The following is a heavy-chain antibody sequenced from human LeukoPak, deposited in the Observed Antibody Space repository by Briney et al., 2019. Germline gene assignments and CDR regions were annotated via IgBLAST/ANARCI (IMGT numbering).Heavy chain of an antibody. V-gene: IGHV3-23*01. J-gene: IGHJ4*02. CDR1: GFTFSSYA. CDR3: AKAAKYCTGGTCYYYFDY. D-gene: IGHD2-15*01. CDR2: IGGSGGST. Sequence: GGSLRLSCAASGFTFSSYAMSWVRQAPGKGLEWVSGIGGSGGSTNYADSVKGRFTISRDNSKNTLYLQMNSLRAEDTAVYNCAKAAKYCTGGTCYYYFDYWGQGTLVTVSS.